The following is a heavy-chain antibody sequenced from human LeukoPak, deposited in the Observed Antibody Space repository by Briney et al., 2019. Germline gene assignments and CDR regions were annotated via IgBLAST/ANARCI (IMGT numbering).Heavy chain of an antibody. CDR3: AREFTMVRGVLHYYYYGMDV. CDR2: ISYDGSNK. J-gene: IGHJ6*02. Sequence: PGGSLRLSCAASGFTFSSYAMSWVRQAPGKGLEWVAVISYDGSNKYYADSVKGRFTISRDNSKNTLYLQMNSLRAEDTAVYYCAREFTMVRGVLHYYYYGMDVWGQGTTVTVSS. CDR1: GFTFSSYA. D-gene: IGHD3-10*01. V-gene: IGHV3-30*04.